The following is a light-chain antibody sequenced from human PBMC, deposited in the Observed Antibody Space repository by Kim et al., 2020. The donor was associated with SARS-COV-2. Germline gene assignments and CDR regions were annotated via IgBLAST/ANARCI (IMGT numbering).Light chain of an antibody. Sequence: SYELTQPPSVSVAPGKTARITCGGNNIGSKSVHGYQQKPGQAPVLVIYYDSDRPSGIPERFSGSNSGNTATLTISRVEAGDEADYYCQVWDSSSDHPYWVFGGGTKLTVL. CDR3: QVWDSSSDHPYWV. CDR2: YDS. J-gene: IGLJ3*02. V-gene: IGLV3-21*04. CDR1: NIGSKS.